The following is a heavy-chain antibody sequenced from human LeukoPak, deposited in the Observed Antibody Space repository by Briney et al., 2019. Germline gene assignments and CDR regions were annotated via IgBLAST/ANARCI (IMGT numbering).Heavy chain of an antibody. CDR1: GYSFTRNW. CDR2: IYPGDSDT. Sequence: GESLKISCKGSGYSFTRNWIGWVRQLPGKGLEWMGIIYPGDSDTRYSPSFQGQVTISADKSINTAYLQWSSLKASDTAMYYCARRVVNNRNWYFNLWGRGTLVTVSS. V-gene: IGHV5-51*01. D-gene: IGHD4-23*01. J-gene: IGHJ2*01. CDR3: ARRVVNNRNWYFNL.